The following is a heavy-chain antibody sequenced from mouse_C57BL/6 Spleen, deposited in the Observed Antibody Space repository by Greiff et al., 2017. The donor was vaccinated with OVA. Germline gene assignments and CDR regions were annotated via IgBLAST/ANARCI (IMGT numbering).Heavy chain of an antibody. J-gene: IGHJ2*01. CDR3: TTGGKGY. CDR2: IDPENGDT. D-gene: IGHD1-1*02. V-gene: IGHV14-4*01. CDR1: GFNIKDDY. Sequence: VQLKESGAELVRPGASVKLSCTASGFNIKDDYMHWVKQRPEQGLEWIGWIDPENGDTEYASKFQGKATITADTSSNTAYLQLSSLTSEDTAVYYCTTGGKGYWGKGTTLTVSS.